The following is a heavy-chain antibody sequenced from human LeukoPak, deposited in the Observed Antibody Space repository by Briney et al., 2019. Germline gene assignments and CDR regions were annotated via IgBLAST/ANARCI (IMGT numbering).Heavy chain of an antibody. V-gene: IGHV3-48*03. CDR2: ISNSGSTI. Sequence: GGSLRLSCAASGFTFSSYEMNWVRQAPGKGPEWVSYISNSGSTIFYADSVKGRFTISRDNAKNLLYLQMNSLRAEDTAVYYCARGDTTMDFDYWGQGTLVTVSS. J-gene: IGHJ4*02. CDR1: GFTFSSYE. D-gene: IGHD5-18*01. CDR3: ARGDTTMDFDY.